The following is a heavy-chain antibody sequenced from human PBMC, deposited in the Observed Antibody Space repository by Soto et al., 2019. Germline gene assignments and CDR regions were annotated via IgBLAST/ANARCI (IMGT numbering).Heavy chain of an antibody. Sequence: QVQLQESGPGLMKPSQTLSLTCTVSGGSISGGGTGSYWTWIRQVPGKGLEWIGYISYTGNTYYTPSLRSRPTISLDTSENQFSLKLTSVTAADTAVYFCASGHDAYKVRYWGQGTLVTVSS. D-gene: IGHD1-1*01. CDR2: ISYTGNT. J-gene: IGHJ4*02. CDR3: ASGHDAYKVRY. CDR1: GGSISGGGTGSY. V-gene: IGHV4-31*03.